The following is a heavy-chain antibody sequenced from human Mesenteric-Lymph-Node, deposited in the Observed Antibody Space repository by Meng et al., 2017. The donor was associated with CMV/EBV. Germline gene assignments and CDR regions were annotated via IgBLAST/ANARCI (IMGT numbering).Heavy chain of an antibody. D-gene: IGHD2-2*01. Sequence: GESLKISCAASGFTFSSYAMSWVRQAPGKGLEWASAISGSGGSTYYADSVKGRFTISRDNSKNTLYLQMNSLRAEDTAVYYCAKPYCSSSSCYYGMDVWGQGTTVTVSS. J-gene: IGHJ6*02. CDR2: ISGSGGST. CDR1: GFTFSSYA. CDR3: AKPYCSSSSCYYGMDV. V-gene: IGHV3-23*01.